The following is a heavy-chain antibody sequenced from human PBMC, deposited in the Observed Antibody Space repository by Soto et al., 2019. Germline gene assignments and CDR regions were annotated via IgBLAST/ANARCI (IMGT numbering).Heavy chain of an antibody. D-gene: IGHD3-10*01. J-gene: IGHJ6*02. CDR2: MNPDSENT. CDR1: GYTFTNYD. V-gene: IGHV1-8*01. CDR3: TRAQFEFGSYFGLDV. Sequence: QVHLVQSGAEVKQPGASVRVSCKASGYTFTNYDITWVRQATGQGLEWMGWMNPDSENTGSPQKFQGRVTMTVNTSRNTAYMELTSLRSEDTAVYSCTRAQFEFGSYFGLDVWRQGTTVTVSS.